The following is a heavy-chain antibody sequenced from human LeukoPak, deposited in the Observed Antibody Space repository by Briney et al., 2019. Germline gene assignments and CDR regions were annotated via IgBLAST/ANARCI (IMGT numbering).Heavy chain of an antibody. CDR2: MNPNSGNT. CDR3: ARDIAVAGKTYYFDY. CDR1: GYTSISYD. D-gene: IGHD6-19*01. V-gene: IGHV1-8*01. Sequence: ASVKVSCKASGYTSISYDINWVRQATGQGLEWMGWMNPNSGNTGYAQKFQGRVTMTRNTSISTAYMELSSLRSEDTAVYYCARDIAVAGKTYYFDYWGQGTLVTVSS. J-gene: IGHJ4*02.